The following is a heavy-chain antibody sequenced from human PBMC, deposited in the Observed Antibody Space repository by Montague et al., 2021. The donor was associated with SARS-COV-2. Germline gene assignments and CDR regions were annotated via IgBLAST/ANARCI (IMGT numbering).Heavy chain of an antibody. Sequence: SETLSLTCTVSGGSITGYYWSWLRRSPGKGLEWIAYIYDGGAVNYNPSXXSRVTISTDTSTNQLSLKVNSVTAADTAVYYCVRDHPYGGPRGAYDIWGQGTVVTVSS. D-gene: IGHD4-23*01. CDR3: VRDHPYGGPRGAYDI. V-gene: IGHV4-59*01. J-gene: IGHJ3*02. CDR2: IYDGGAV. CDR1: GGSITGYY.